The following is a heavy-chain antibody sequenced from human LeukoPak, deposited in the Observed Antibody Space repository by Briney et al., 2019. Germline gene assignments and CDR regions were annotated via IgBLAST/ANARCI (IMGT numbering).Heavy chain of an antibody. V-gene: IGHV4-30-4*08. D-gene: IGHD1/OR15-1a*01. CDR1: GGSISSGDNY. J-gene: IGHJ5*02. CDR3: ARVATEQWFDP. CDR2: IYYSGST. Sequence: SETLSLTCTVSGGSISSGDNYWSWIRQPPGKGVEWIGYIYYSGSTYYNPSLKSRVTISVDTSKNQLSLKLSSMSAADTAVYYCARVATEQWFDPWGQGTLVTVSS.